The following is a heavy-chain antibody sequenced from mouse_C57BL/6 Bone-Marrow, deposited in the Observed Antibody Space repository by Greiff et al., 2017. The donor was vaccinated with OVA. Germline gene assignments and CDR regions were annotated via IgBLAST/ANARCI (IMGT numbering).Heavy chain of an antibody. CDR3: AREGTTVDYFDY. CDR2: IDPSDSET. D-gene: IGHD1-1*01. V-gene: IGHV1-52*01. Sequence: VQLQQPGAELVRPGSSVKLSCKASGYTFTSYWMHWVKQRPIQGLEWIGNIDPSDSETHYNQKFKDKATLTVDKSSSTAYMQLSSLTSEDSAVYYCAREGTTVDYFDYWGQGTTLTVSS. CDR1: GYTFTSYW. J-gene: IGHJ2*01.